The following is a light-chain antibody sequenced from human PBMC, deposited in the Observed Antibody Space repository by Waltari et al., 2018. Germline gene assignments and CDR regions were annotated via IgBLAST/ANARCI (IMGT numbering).Light chain of an antibody. Sequence: DIQMTQSPSSLSASVGDRVTINCRASQSIGDYLNWYQQKPGKAPKVLIYAASSLQSGVPSRFSGSGSGTDFTLTISTLQPEDFATYYCQQGYRTPLTFGGGTKVEIK. J-gene: IGKJ4*01. CDR1: QSIGDY. CDR2: AAS. V-gene: IGKV1-39*01. CDR3: QQGYRTPLT.